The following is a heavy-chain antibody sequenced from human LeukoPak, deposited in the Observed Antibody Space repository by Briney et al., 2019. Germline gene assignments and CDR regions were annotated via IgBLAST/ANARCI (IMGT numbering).Heavy chain of an antibody. V-gene: IGHV3-30*18. CDR1: GFTFSNYG. J-gene: IGHJ4*02. CDR3: AKGGLHYHDSNPIDY. CDR2: VSYDGNNK. Sequence: PGGSLRLSCAASGFTFSNYGMHWVRQAPGKGLEWVAAVSYDGNNKNYADSVKGRFTISRDNSKNTLYLQMNSLRAEDMAVYYCAKGGLHYHDSNPIDYWGQGTLVTVSS. D-gene: IGHD3-22*01.